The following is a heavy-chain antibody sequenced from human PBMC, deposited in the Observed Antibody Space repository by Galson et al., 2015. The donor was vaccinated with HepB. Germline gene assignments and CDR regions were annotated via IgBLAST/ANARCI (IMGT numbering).Heavy chain of an antibody. Sequence: SLRLSCAASGFNLSTYSMNWVRQAPGKGLEWVSSISTSSTYIYYADSMKGRFTISRDNAKNSMYLDMNSLRAEDTAVYYCARDRWEWKYYPASYDYMDVWGKGTTVTVSS. CDR1: GFNLSTYS. CDR3: ARDRWEWKYYPASYDYMDV. J-gene: IGHJ6*03. D-gene: IGHD3-3*01. CDR2: ISTSSTYI. V-gene: IGHV3-21*06.